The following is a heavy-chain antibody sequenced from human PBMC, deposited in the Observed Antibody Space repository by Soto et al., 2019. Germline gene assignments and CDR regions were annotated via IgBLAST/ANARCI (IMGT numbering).Heavy chain of an antibody. CDR3: TIPRGPMIRP. J-gene: IGHJ5*02. CDR1: GFTFSNAW. Sequence: EVQLVESGGGLVEPGGSLRLSCTASGFTFSNAWMTWVRQAPGKGLEWVGRIKSKTDGGTTDYAAPVKGRFTISRDDSTNTMYLQMNSLKPEDTAVYYCTIPRGPMIRPWGQGTLVTVSS. CDR2: IKSKTDGGTT. D-gene: IGHD3-22*01. V-gene: IGHV3-15*01.